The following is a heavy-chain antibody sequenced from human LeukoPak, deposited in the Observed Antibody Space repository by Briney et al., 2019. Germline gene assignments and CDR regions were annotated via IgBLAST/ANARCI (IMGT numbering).Heavy chain of an antibody. CDR3: ASASVFWSGPNDWFDP. CDR1: GYTFTSYA. D-gene: IGHD3-3*01. V-gene: IGHV7-4-1*02. CDR2: INTNTRNP. Sequence: ASVKVSCKAPGYTFTSYAMNWVRQAPGQGLEWMGWINTNTRNPTYAQGFTGRFVFSLHTSVSTAYLQISSLKAEDTAVYYCASASVFWSGPNDWFDPWGQGTLVTVSS. J-gene: IGHJ5*02.